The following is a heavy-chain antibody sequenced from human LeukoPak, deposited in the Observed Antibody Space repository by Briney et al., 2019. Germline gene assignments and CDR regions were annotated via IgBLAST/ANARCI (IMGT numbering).Heavy chain of an antibody. CDR3: AKIMGTESPLTLRHGMDV. V-gene: IGHV3-23*01. CDR1: GFTFSNYA. D-gene: IGHD2-8*01. J-gene: IGHJ6*02. Sequence: GGSLRLSCVASGFTFSNYAMSRVRQAPGKGLECVSSISGSGGGTYYADSVTGRFTTSRDNSKNTLYLQGNSLRAEDTAVYYCAKIMGTESPLTLRHGMDVWGQGTTVTVSS. CDR2: ISGSGGGT.